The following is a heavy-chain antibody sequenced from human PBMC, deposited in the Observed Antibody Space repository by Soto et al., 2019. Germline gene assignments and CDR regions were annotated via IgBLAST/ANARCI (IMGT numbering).Heavy chain of an antibody. CDR1: GFNVSAYT. J-gene: IGHJ4*02. V-gene: IGHV3-30-3*01. Sequence: QVKLVESGGGVVQPGRSLRLSCAASGFNVSAYTMHWVRQAPGKGLEWVAVISSDGNHKNYTDSVKGRFTISRDTSTNTLYLQMNSLRAEDTAVYYCARWVHPLFDYWGLGTLVTVSS. CDR3: ARWVHPLFDY. CDR2: ISSDGNHK.